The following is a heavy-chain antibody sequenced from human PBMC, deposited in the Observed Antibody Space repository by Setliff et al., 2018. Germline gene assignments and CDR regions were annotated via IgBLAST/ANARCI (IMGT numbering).Heavy chain of an antibody. Sequence: SVKVSCKASGGSFSTYSLSWVRQAPGQGFEWVGRIIPILGITNYVQRFQGRVTITADDSTNMAYMELRGLRSDDTAMYYCLRLVRYCTTIACHRTLGEEVWGQGTLVTVSS. V-gene: IGHV1-69*13. CDR3: LRLVRYCTTIACHRTLGEEV. CDR1: GGSFSTYS. J-gene: IGHJ4*02. D-gene: IGHD2-8*01. CDR2: IIPILGIT.